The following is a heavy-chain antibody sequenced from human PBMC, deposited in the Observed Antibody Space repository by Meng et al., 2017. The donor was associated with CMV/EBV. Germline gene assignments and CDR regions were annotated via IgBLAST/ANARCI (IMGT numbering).Heavy chain of an antibody. CDR1: GGSISSYY. CDR3: AREIVVVPAAIDNWFDP. J-gene: IGHJ5*02. Sequence: QVQPQDIGPGLVKPSETLSRTCTVSGGSISSYYWSWIRQPAGKGLEWIGRIYTSGSTNYNPSLKSRVTMSVDTSKNQFSLKLSSVTAADTAVYYCAREIVVVPAAIDNWFDPWGQGTLVTVSS. CDR2: IYTSGST. D-gene: IGHD2-2*02. V-gene: IGHV4-4*07.